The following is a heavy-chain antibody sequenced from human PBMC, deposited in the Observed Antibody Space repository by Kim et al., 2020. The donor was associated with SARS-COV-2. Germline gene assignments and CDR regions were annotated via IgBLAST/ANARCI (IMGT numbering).Heavy chain of an antibody. J-gene: IGHJ6*02. D-gene: IGHD3-3*01. V-gene: IGHV3-53*01. Sequence: GRFTISRDNSKNTLYLQMNSLRAEDTAVYYCATTPEIDFWSGYSFYGMDVWGQGTTVTVSS. CDR3: ATTPEIDFWSGYSFYGMDV.